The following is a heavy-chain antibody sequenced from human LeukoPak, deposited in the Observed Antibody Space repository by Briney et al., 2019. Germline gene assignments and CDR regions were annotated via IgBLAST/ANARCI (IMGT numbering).Heavy chain of an antibody. D-gene: IGHD1-7*01. Sequence: ETLSLTCALYGGSFSGYYWSWIRQPPGKGLEWVGEINHGGSTNYNPSPKRRVTTSVDTSTNQFSLKLRSTTAADTAVSYCGRAGRTGTTTVGTRNFDYWGQGTRVTVSS. CDR1: GGSFSGYY. CDR3: GRAGRTGTTTVGTRNFDY. V-gene: IGHV4-34*01. J-gene: IGHJ4*02. CDR2: INHGGST.